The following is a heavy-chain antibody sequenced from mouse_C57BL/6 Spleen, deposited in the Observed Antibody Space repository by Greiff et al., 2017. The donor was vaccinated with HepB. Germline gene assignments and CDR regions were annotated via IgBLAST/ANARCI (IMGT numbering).Heavy chain of an antibody. CDR1: GFTFSSYT. J-gene: IGHJ2*01. CDR2: ISGGGGNT. V-gene: IGHV5-9*01. Sequence: EVKLMESGGGLVKPGGSLKLSCAASGFTFSSYTMSWVRQTPEKRLEWVATISGGGGNTYYQDSVKGRFTISRDNAKNTLYLQMSSLRSVDTALYYCARVYDGYYFDYWGQGTTLTVSS. CDR3: ARVYDGYYFDY. D-gene: IGHD2-3*01.